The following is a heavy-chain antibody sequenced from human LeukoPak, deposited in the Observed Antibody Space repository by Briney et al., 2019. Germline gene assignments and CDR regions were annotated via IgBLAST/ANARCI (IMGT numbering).Heavy chain of an antibody. CDR2: ISGSGGST. V-gene: IGHV3-23*01. D-gene: IGHD3-10*01. J-gene: IGHJ4*02. Sequence: GGSLRLSCAASGFTFSSYAMTWVRQAPGKGLEWVSAISGSGGSTYYADSVKGRFTISRDNSKNTLYLQMNSLRAEDTAVYYCAKAHSYYGSGSYDTRFDYWGQGTLVTVSS. CDR3: AKAHSYYGSGSYDTRFDY. CDR1: GFTFSSYA.